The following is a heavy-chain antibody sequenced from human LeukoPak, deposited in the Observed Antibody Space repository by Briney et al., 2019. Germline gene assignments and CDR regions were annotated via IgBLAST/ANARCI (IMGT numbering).Heavy chain of an antibody. D-gene: IGHD3-10*01. CDR2: INHSVGT. CDR1: SGSFSGYY. Sequence: SETLSLTCSVHSGSFSGYYWSWIRQPPGKGLGWIGEINHSVGTNYNPSLKSRVTMSLDTSKNQFSLKLSSVTAADTAVYYCARGHTRITMLRGSRSAYYFDYWGQGTLVTVSS. CDR3: ARGHTRITMLRGSRSAYYFDY. J-gene: IGHJ4*02. V-gene: IGHV4-34*01.